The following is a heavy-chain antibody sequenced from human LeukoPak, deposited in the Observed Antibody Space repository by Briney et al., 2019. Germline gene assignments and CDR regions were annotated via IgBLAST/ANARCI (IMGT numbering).Heavy chain of an antibody. J-gene: IGHJ4*02. D-gene: IGHD5-18*01. CDR1: GFRFSSYG. V-gene: IGHV3-7*01. Sequence: GGSLKLSCAASGFRFSSYGMSWVRQAPGKGLDWVANIKQDGSEKYYVDSVKGRLTISRDNAKNSLYLQMNSLRAEDTAVYYCARDLSRIHLWSNPYFDYWGQGTLVTVSS. CDR3: ARDLSRIHLWSNPYFDY. CDR2: IKQDGSEK.